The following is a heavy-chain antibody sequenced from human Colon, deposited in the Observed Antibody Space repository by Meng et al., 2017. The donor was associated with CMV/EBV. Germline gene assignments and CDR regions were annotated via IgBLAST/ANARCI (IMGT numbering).Heavy chain of an antibody. V-gene: IGHV1-2*07. D-gene: IGHD2/OR15-2a*01. CDR3: ARGGLVYGIEVLIPNDVFAP. CDR2: INPNTGDT. J-gene: IGHJ3*01. Sequence: ASVKVSCKASGYTFNGYYLHWVRQAPGQGLEWMGWINPNTGDTNYVNKFQGRVTITAGYMELSGPRSDDTAVYYCARGGLVYGIEVLIPNDVFAPWGQGTKVTVSS. CDR1: GYTFNGYY.